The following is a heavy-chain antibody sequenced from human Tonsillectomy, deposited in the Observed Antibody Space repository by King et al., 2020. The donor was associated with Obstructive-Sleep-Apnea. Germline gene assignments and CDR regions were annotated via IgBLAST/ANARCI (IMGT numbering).Heavy chain of an antibody. J-gene: IGHJ1*01. CDR3: AKDLDDFFVSGSYAGTAFQH. CDR2: ISWNSGSI. V-gene: IGHV3-9*01. D-gene: IGHD1-26*01. CDR1: GFTYDDYA. Sequence: VQLVESGGGLVQPGRSLRLSCAASGFTYDDYAMHWVRQAPGKGLEWVSGISWNSGSIGDADSVKGRFTISRDNAKNSLYLQMNSLRAEDTALYYCAKDLDDFFVSGSYAGTAFQHWGQGTLVTVSS.